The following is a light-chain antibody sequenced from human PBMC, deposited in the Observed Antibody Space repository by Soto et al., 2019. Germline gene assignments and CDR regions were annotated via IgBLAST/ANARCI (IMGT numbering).Light chain of an antibody. V-gene: IGKV1-5*03. CDR1: QSISSW. CDR3: QQYNSVWT. J-gene: IGKJ1*01. Sequence: DIQVTQSPSTLSASVGDRVTITCRASQSISSWLAWYQQKPGKAPKLLIYKASSLESGVPSRFSGSGSGTEFTLTISSLQPDDFATYYCQQYNSVWTFSQGTKVDIK. CDR2: KAS.